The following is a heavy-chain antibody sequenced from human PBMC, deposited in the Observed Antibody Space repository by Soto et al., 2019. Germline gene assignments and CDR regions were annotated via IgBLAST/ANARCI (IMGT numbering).Heavy chain of an antibody. CDR3: AKLGIGCYCSTTICTFDQ. CDR2: IYPDDSDT. CDR1: GYNFNTYY. J-gene: IGHJ4*02. D-gene: IGHD2-2*01. V-gene: IGHV5-51*01. Sequence: GESLKISCQASGYNFNTYYIAWVRQMPGKGLEWMGIIYPDDSDTRYSPSFEGQVTISADKSANTAYLQWSSLKASDTAMYYCAKLGIGCYCSTTICTFDQWGQGTLVTVSS.